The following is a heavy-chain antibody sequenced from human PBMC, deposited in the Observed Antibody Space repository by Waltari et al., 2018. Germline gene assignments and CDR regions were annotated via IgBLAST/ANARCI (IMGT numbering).Heavy chain of an antibody. Sequence: QVQLQQWGAGLLKPSETLSLTCAVYGGSFSGYYWSWIRQPPGKGLGWIGEINHSGSTNDNPALKSRVTISVDTSKNQFSLKMSSVTAADTAVYYCARGNRYYDCWSGTYYYYGMDVWGQGTTVIVSS. V-gene: IGHV4-34*01. D-gene: IGHD3-3*01. CDR2: INHSGST. CDR3: ARGNRYYDCWSGTYYYYGMDV. CDR1: GGSFSGYY. J-gene: IGHJ6*02.